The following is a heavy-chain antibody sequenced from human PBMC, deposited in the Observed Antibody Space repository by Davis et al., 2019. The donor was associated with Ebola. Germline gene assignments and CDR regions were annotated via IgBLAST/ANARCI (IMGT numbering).Heavy chain of an antibody. D-gene: IGHD2-15*01. CDR1: GYTFTSYG. V-gene: IGHV1-18*01. CDR3: ARDRKIVVVVAATTYYYYGMDV. Sequence: ASVKVSCKASGYTFTSYGISWVRQAPGQGLEWMGWISAYTGNTNYAQKLQGRVTMTTDTSTSTAYMEMRSLRSDDTAVYYCARDRKIVVVVAATTYYYYGMDVWGQGTTVTVSS. J-gene: IGHJ6*02. CDR2: ISAYTGNT.